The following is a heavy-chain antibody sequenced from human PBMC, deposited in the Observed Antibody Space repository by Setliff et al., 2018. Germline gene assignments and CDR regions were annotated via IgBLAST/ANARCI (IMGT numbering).Heavy chain of an antibody. D-gene: IGHD6-13*01. CDR1: GGSISRYH. Sequence: SETLSLTCTVSGGSISRYHWSWIRQPPGKGLEWLGYIHYSGNTNYNPSLKSRVTISVDTSKNQFSLKLSSVTAADTAVYYCVRGGGVAAAAWFDPWGQGTLVTVSS. CDR3: VRGGGVAAAAWFDP. J-gene: IGHJ5*02. V-gene: IGHV4-59*01. CDR2: IHYSGNT.